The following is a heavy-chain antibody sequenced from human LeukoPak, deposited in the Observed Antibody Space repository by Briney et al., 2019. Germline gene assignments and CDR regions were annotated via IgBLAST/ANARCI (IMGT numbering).Heavy chain of an antibody. Sequence: GESLKISCKGSGYSFTSYWVGWVRQMPGKGLEWMGIIYPGDSDTRYSPSLQGQVTISADKSISTAYLQWSSLKASDTAMYYCARYVERSYPPYYYYMDVWGKGTTVTVSS. J-gene: IGHJ6*03. CDR1: GYSFTSYW. V-gene: IGHV5-51*01. CDR3: ARYVERSYPPYYYYMDV. D-gene: IGHD1-1*01. CDR2: IYPGDSDT.